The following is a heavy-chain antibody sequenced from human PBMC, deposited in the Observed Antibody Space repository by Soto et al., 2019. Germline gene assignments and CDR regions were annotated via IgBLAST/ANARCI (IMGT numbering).Heavy chain of an antibody. V-gene: IGHV1-18*01. CDR3: ARVEVGYCSGGSCYGSDY. CDR1: GYTFTSYG. Sequence: ASVKVSCKASGYTFTSYGISWVRQAPGQGLEWMGWISAYNGNTNYAQKLQGRVTMTTDTSTSTAYMELRSLRSDDTAVYYCARVEVGYCSGGSCYGSDYWGQGTLVTVSS. D-gene: IGHD2-15*01. J-gene: IGHJ4*02. CDR2: ISAYNGNT.